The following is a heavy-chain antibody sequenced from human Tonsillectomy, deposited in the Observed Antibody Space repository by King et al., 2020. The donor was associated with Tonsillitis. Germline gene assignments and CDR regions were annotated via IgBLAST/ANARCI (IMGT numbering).Heavy chain of an antibody. Sequence: QLQLQESGPGLVRPSETLSLTCTVSGGSVRSSSYYWGWIRQPPGKGLEWIATMYFSGSTYYNPSLKSRVTTSVEPSESQFSLSCRSVTAADTAVYYFAGLQYRGSSSPEYYFDFWGQGTLVTVSS. V-gene: IGHV4-39*01. CDR2: MYFSGST. D-gene: IGHD6-6*01. J-gene: IGHJ4*02. CDR1: GGSVRSSSYY. CDR3: AGLQYRGSSSPEYYFDF.